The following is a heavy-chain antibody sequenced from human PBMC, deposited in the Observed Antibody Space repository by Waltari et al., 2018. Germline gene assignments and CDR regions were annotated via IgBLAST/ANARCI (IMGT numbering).Heavy chain of an antibody. CDR1: GFTFSSYG. D-gene: IGHD3-10*01. V-gene: IGHV3-30*18. CDR3: AKALWFGELGFDY. CDR2: RWYDGSNK. Sequence: QVQLVESGGGVVQPGRSLRLSCAASGFTFSSYGMHWVRQAPGKGLEWVAVRWYDGSNKYYADSVKGRFTISRDNSKNTLYLQMNSLRAEDTAMYYCAKALWFGELGFDYWGQGTLVTVSS. J-gene: IGHJ4*02.